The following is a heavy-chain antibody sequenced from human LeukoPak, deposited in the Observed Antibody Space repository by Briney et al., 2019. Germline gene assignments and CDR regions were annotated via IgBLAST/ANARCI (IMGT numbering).Heavy chain of an antibody. D-gene: IGHD1-26*01. J-gene: IGHJ4*02. Sequence: GGSLRLSCAASGFTVSSNYMNWVRQAPGKGLEWVASITSTSSYIYHADSLRGRFTISRDNDENSLFLQMDSLRAEDTAVYYCARDGSYYGQYYFDYWGQGTLVTVSS. V-gene: IGHV3-21*06. CDR2: ITSTSSYI. CDR1: GFTVSSNY. CDR3: ARDGSYYGQYYFDY.